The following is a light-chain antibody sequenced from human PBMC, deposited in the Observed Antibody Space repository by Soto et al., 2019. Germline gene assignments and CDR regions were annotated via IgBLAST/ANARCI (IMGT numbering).Light chain of an antibody. CDR3: HQYYSVPLT. CDR2: WAS. J-gene: IGKJ4*01. V-gene: IGKV4-1*01. CDR1: QSLLYNSNNKNY. Sequence: DIVMTQSPDSLAVSLGKRATINCKSSQSLLYNSNNKNYLAWYQQEPGQPPKLLIYWASTRESGVPDRFSGSGSGTDFTLTISNLQAEDVAVYYCHQYYSVPLTFGGGTKVEIK.